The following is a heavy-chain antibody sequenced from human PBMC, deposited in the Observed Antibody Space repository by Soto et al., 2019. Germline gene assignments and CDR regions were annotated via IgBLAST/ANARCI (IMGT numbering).Heavy chain of an antibody. Sequence: EVQLLESGGDWVKPGGSLRPSCAASGLTFRSYPMSWFRKAPGKGLESVSSIGGTDGNTYYADSVKGRFTISRDNSMNTLDLQMSRLRVEDTAIYYCAKGLFSSSPAAAGAFDYWGQGTLVTVSS. CDR3: AKGLFSSSPAAAGAFDY. J-gene: IGHJ4*02. V-gene: IGHV3-23*01. D-gene: IGHD2-2*01. CDR1: GLTFRSYP. CDR2: IGGTDGNT.